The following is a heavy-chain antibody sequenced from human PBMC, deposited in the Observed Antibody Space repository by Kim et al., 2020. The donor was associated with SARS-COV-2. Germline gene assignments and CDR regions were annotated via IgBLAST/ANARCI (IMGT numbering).Heavy chain of an antibody. Sequence: ASVKVSCKASGYTFTSYGISWVRQAPGQGLEWMGWISAYNGNTNYAQKLQGRVTMTTDTSTSTAYMELRSLRSDDTAVYYCARGYRPYSSGRRDYYFDYWGQGTLVTVSS. J-gene: IGHJ4*02. D-gene: IGHD6-19*01. CDR3: ARGYRPYSSGRRDYYFDY. CDR2: ISAYNGNT. CDR1: GYTFTSYG. V-gene: IGHV1-18*01.